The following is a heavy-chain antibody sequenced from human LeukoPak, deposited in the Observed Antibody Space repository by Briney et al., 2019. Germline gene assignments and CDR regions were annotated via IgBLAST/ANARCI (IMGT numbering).Heavy chain of an antibody. CDR2: INPSGGST. CDR3: ASPLGSYSIGDAFDI. V-gene: IGHV1-46*01. J-gene: IGHJ3*02. CDR1: GYTFTSYY. Sequence: ASVKVSCKASGYTFTSYYMHWVRQAPGQGLEWMGIINPSGGSTSYAQKFQGRVTMTRDMSTSTVYMELSSLRSEDTAVYYCASPLGSYSIGDAFDIWGQGTMVTVSS. D-gene: IGHD1-26*01.